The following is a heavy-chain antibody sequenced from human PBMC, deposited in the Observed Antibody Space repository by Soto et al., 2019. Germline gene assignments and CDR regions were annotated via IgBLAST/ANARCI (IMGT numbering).Heavy chain of an antibody. CDR3: ASLLASDPYYYDSSGPSDWFDP. CDR2: IYYSGST. J-gene: IGHJ5*02. CDR1: GGSISSSSYY. V-gene: IGHV4-39*01. D-gene: IGHD3-22*01. Sequence: QLQLQESGPGLVKPSETLSLTCTVSGGSISSSSYYWGWIRQPPGKGLEWIGSIYYSGSTYYNPSLKSRVTISVDTSKNQFSLKLSSVTAADTAVYYCASLLASDPYYYDSSGPSDWFDPWGQGTLVTVSS.